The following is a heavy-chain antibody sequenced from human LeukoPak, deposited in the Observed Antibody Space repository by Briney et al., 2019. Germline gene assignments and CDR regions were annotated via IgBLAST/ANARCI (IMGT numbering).Heavy chain of an antibody. CDR3: AREGRIVGATVDY. D-gene: IGHD1-26*01. J-gene: IGHJ4*02. CDR1: GGSFSGYC. Sequence: PSETLSLTCAVYGGSFSGYCWSWMRQPPGKGLEWIGEINHSGSTNYNPSLKSRVTISVDTSKNRFSLKLSSVTAADTAVYYCAREGRIVGATVDYWGQGTLVTVSS. CDR2: INHSGST. V-gene: IGHV4-34*01.